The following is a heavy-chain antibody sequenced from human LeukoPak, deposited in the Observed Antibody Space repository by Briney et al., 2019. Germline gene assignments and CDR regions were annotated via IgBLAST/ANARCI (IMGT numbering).Heavy chain of an antibody. CDR2: VTSNNAI. J-gene: IGHJ3*02. CDR1: GFSFLGYT. Sequence: GGSLRLACSASGFSFLGYTMNWVRQAPRKALEWVSSVTSNNAIYYADSVKGRITLSRDNAKNSLYLQMNSLRAEDTAVYYCAKSRTLNWNYDAFDIWGQGTMVTVSS. CDR3: AKSRTLNWNYDAFDI. V-gene: IGHV3-69-1*01. D-gene: IGHD1-7*01.